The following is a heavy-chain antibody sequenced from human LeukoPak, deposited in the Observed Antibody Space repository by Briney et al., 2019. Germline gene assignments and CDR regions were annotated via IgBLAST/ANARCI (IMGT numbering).Heavy chain of an antibody. CDR3: AKTTMWELLPYFDY. V-gene: IGHV3-30*02. J-gene: IGHJ4*02. D-gene: IGHD1-26*01. Sequence: GGSLRLSCAASGFTFSSYGMHWVRQAPGKGLEWVAFIRYDGSNKYYADSVKGRFTISRDNSKNTLYLQMNSLRAEDTAVYYCAKTTMWELLPYFDYWGQGTLVTVSS. CDR2: IRYDGSNK. CDR1: GFTFSSYG.